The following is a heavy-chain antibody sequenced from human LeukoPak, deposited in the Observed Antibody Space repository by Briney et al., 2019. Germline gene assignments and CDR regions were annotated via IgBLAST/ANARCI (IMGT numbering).Heavy chain of an antibody. CDR2: ISGSGGST. CDR3: AKPRSDLPYYYYYYMDV. V-gene: IGHV3-23*01. D-gene: IGHD6-25*01. J-gene: IGHJ6*03. Sequence: PGGSLRLPCAASGFTFSSYAMSWVRQAPGKGLEWVSAISGSGGSTYYADSVKGRFTISRDNSKNTLYLQMNSLRAEDTAVYYCAKPRSDLPYYYYYYMDVWGKGTTVTVSS. CDR1: GFTFSSYA.